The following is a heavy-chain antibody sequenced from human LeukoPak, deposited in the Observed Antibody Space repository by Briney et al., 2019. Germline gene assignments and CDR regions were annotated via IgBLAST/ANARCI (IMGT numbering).Heavy chain of an antibody. J-gene: IGHJ4*02. CDR3: AKDPIAAAGYFDY. V-gene: IGHV3-30*04. D-gene: IGHD6-13*01. CDR2: ISYDGSNK. CDR1: GFTFSSYA. Sequence: GGSLRLSCAASGFTFSSYAMHWVRQAPGKGLEWVAVISYDGSNKYYADSVKGRFTISRDNSKNTLYLQMNSLRAEDTAVYYCAKDPIAAAGYFDYWGQGTLVTVSS.